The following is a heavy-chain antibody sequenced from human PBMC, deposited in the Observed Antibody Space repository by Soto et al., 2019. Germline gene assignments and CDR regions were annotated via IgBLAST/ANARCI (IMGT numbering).Heavy chain of an antibody. V-gene: IGHV5-51*01. D-gene: IGHD4-17*01. CDR1: GDSCSSYW. Sequence: ESLKIWFKGAGDSCSSYWTGWVRQIPGKGLEWMGIIYPRDSDIRYSPSFQGQVTISADKSTSIAYLQWSSLKASDTAMYYCARSYYGDYEYYFDYWGQGTLVTVSS. CDR3: ARSYYGDYEYYFDY. J-gene: IGHJ4*02. CDR2: IYPRDSDI.